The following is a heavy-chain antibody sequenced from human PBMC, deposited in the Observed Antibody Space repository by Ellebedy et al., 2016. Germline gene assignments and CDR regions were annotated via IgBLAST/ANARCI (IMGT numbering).Heavy chain of an antibody. D-gene: IGHD2-15*01. CDR2: ISYDGSNK. Sequence: GESLKISXAASGFTFSSYAMHWVRQAPGKGLEWVTFISYDGSNKFYADSVKGRFTISRDNSRNMVYLQMNSLGVDDTAVYYCARDPARSSYSYYMDVWGTGTTATVSS. CDR1: GFTFSSYA. CDR3: ARDPARSSYSYYMDV. J-gene: IGHJ6*03. V-gene: IGHV3-30-3*01.